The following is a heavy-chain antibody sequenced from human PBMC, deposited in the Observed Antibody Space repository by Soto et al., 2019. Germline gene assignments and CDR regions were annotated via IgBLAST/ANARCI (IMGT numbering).Heavy chain of an antibody. V-gene: IGHV1-69*01. Sequence: QVQLVQSGAEVKEPGSSVKVSCKVSGDTFNKYTINWVRQAPGQGLEWMAGIIPIYGTANYALKFHGRIKVTADDSPATAYMELNSLTSEDTAIYYCARDGHGYNYWYFDLWGRGTLITVSS. J-gene: IGHJ2*01. CDR1: GDTFNKYT. CDR3: ARDGHGYNYWYFDL. D-gene: IGHD5-12*01. CDR2: IIPIYGTA.